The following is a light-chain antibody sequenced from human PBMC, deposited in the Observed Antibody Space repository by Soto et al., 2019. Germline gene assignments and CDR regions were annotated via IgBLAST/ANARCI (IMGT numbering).Light chain of an antibody. Sequence: QSTLTESGTVSGSPGQSITISYNGSSSDVGFYNYVSWYQQHPGKAPKLMIYDVSNRPSGVSNRFSGSKPGNTASLTIFGLQAEDEADYYCTSHTSSSPYVFGTGTKVTVL. J-gene: IGLJ1*01. CDR2: DVS. V-gene: IGLV2-14*01. CDR3: TSHTSSSPYV. CDR1: SSDVGFYNY.